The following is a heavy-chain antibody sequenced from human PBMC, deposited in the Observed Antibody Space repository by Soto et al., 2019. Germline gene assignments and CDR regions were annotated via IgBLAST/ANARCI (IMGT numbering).Heavy chain of an antibody. CDR1: GGSISSGGYY. CDR3: ARDSVMVGGYCSGGSCYSPDAFDI. V-gene: IGHV4-31*03. D-gene: IGHD2-15*01. CDR2: IYYSGST. Sequence: QVQLQESGPGLVKPSQTLSLTCTVSGGSISSGGYYWSWIRQHPGKGLEWIGYIYYSGSTYYNPSLKSRVTISVDTSKNQFSLKLSSVTAADTAVYYCARDSVMVGGYCSGGSCYSPDAFDIWGQGTMVTVSS. J-gene: IGHJ3*02.